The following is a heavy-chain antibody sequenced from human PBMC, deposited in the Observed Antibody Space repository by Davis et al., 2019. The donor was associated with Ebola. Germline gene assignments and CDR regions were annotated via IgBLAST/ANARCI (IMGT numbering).Heavy chain of an antibody. D-gene: IGHD2-2*01. CDR2: ISAYNGNT. CDR1: GYTFTSYG. CDR3: ATVPDIVVVPAAMFFDY. V-gene: IGHV1-18*01. J-gene: IGHJ4*02. Sequence: ASVKVSCKASGYTFTSYGISWVRQAPGQGLEWMGWISAYNGNTNYAQKLQGRVTMTTDTSTSTAYMELSSLRSEDTAVYYCATVPDIVVVPAAMFFDYWGQGTLVTVSS.